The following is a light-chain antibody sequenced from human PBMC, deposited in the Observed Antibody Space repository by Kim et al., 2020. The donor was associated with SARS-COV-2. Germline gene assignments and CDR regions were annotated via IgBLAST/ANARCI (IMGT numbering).Light chain of an antibody. V-gene: IGKV3-15*01. CDR1: QSINNK. CDR3: QQYNTWTSLS. CDR2: DAS. Sequence: SQGETATLSCRASQSINNKLAWYQQKHGQAPRLLIYDASPRATGISARFSGSGSGTEFTLTISSLQSEDFAVYHCQQYNTWTSLSFGGGTKVDIK. J-gene: IGKJ4*01.